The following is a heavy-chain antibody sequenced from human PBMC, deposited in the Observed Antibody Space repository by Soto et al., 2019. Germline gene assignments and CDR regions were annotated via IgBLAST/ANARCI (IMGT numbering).Heavy chain of an antibody. CDR1: GFTFSSYG. Sequence: GGSLRLSCAASGFTFSSYGMHWVRQAPGKGLEWVAVTSYDGSNKYYADSVKGRFTISRDNSKNTLYLQMNSLRAEDTAVYYCAKAPFRYYYGSGSYRVNYYYGMDVWGQGTTVTVSS. V-gene: IGHV3-30*18. D-gene: IGHD3-10*01. CDR2: TSYDGSNK. CDR3: AKAPFRYYYGSGSYRVNYYYGMDV. J-gene: IGHJ6*02.